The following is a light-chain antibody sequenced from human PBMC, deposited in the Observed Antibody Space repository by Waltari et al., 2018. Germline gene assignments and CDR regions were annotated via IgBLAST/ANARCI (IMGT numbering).Light chain of an antibody. J-gene: IGKJ2*03. Sequence: EIVLTQSPDFQSVTPKEKVTIPCRASESIGNYLHWYQQKPDQSPKLLIKYASQSFSGVSSRFSGSGAGTDVTLTINGLEAEDAAMYYCHQSSSLPYSFGQGTKLEIK. CDR3: HQSSSLPYS. CDR2: YAS. V-gene: IGKV6-21*01. CDR1: ESIGNY.